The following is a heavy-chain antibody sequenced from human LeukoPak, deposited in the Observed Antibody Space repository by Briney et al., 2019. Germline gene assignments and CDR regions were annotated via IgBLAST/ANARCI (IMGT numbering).Heavy chain of an antibody. V-gene: IGHV4-59*01. CDR3: ARWTRFRLGYYGSGRLSGFDY. D-gene: IGHD3-10*01. J-gene: IGHJ4*02. CDR2: IYYSGST. Sequence: PSETLSLTCTVSGGPISSYYWSWIRQPPGKGLEWIGYIYYSGSTNYNPSLKSRVTISVDTSKNQFSLKLSSVTAADTAVYYCARWTRFRLGYYGSGRLSGFDYWGQGTLVTVSS. CDR1: GGPISSYY.